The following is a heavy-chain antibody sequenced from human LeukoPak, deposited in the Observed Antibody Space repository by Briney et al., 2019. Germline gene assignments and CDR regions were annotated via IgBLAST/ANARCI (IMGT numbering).Heavy chain of an antibody. V-gene: IGHV4-39*01. CDR2: IYYSGST. CDR3: ARQIRTIFGVVILNWFDP. D-gene: IGHD3-3*01. CDR1: GGSISSSSYY. J-gene: IGHJ5*02. Sequence: SETLSLTCTVSGGSISSSSYYWGWIRQPPGKGLEWIGSIYYSGSTYHNPSLKSRVTISVDTSKNQFSLKLSSVTAADTAVYYCARQIRTIFGVVILNWFDPWGQGTLVTVSS.